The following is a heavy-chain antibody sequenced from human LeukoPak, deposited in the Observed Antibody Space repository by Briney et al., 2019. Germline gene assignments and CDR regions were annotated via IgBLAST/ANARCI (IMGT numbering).Heavy chain of an antibody. Sequence: GASVKVSCKASGYTFTSYYMHWVRQAPGQGLEWMGIINPSGGSTSYAQKFQGRVTMTRDMSTSTVYMELSSLRSEDTAVYYCARAVGATYAFDIWGQGTMVTVSS. CDR1: GYTFTSYY. D-gene: IGHD1-26*01. CDR2: INPSGGST. CDR3: ARAVGATYAFDI. J-gene: IGHJ3*02. V-gene: IGHV1-46*01.